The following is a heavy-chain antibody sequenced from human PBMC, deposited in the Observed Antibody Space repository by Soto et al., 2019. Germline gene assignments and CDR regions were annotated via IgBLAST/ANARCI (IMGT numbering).Heavy chain of an antibody. J-gene: IGHJ4*02. D-gene: IGHD5-12*01. CDR2: TIPLLNVA. CDR3: ARDSPIGSTFSGYDAIDS. V-gene: IGHV1-69*08. CDR1: GGTFSTST. Sequence: QVQLVQSGAEVKKPGSSVKVSCKASGGTFSTSTFTWVRQAPGQGLEWMGRTIPLLNVADYAQDFQGRLKITADRSTRTTYMELNRLKSKDTAVYYCARDSPIGSTFSGYDAIDSWGQGTLVTVSS.